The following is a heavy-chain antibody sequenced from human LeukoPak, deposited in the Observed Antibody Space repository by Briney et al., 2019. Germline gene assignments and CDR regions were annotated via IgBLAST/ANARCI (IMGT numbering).Heavy chain of an antibody. CDR1: GGSISSYY. CDR2: IYYSGST. CDR3: ARGYGAVAVYVPQHPYYFDY. D-gene: IGHD6-19*01. Sequence: SETLSLTCTVSGGSISSYYWSWIRQPPGKGLEWIGYIYYSGSTNYNPSLKSRVTISVDTSKNQFSLKLSSVTAADTAVYYCARGYGAVAVYVPQHPYYFDYWGQGTLVTVSS. V-gene: IGHV4-59*01. J-gene: IGHJ4*02.